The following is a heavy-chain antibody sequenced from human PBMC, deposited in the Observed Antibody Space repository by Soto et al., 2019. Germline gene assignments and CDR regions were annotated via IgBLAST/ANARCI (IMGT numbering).Heavy chain of an antibody. V-gene: IGHV1-8*01. CDR1: GYTFTRYD. J-gene: IGHJ4*02. D-gene: IGHD5-12*01. Sequence: QVQLVQSGAEVKKPGASVKVSFKASGYTFTRYDINWVRQATGQGLEWMGWMNPNSGNTGYAQKFQGRVTISRNTSRGTAYLALSSLRSEDTAVYYCARERYSGYVCGYWGQGTLVTVSS. CDR2: MNPNSGNT. CDR3: ARERYSGYVCGY.